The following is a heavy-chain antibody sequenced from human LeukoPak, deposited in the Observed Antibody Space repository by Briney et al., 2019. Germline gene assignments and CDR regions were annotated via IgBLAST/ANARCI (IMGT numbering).Heavy chain of an antibody. J-gene: IGHJ4*02. Sequence: GSLRLSCAASGFTFSSYAMHWVRQAPGKGLEWVAVISYDGSNKYYADSVKGRFTISRDNSKNTLYLQMNSLRAEDTAVYYCARGKGVYYFDYWGQGTLVTVSS. CDR3: ARGKGVYYFDY. V-gene: IGHV3-30-3*01. CDR2: ISYDGSNK. D-gene: IGHD4-23*01. CDR1: GFTFSSYA.